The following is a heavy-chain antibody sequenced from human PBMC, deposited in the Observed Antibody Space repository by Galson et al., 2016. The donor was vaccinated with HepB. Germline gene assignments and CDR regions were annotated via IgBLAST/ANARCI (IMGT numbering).Heavy chain of an antibody. CDR3: ARVVGTGWYEGSFDY. V-gene: IGHV3-72*01. CDR1: GFTFSDHY. CDR2: TRDKANSYST. Sequence: SLRLSCAASGFTFSDHYMDWVRQAPGKGLEWVGRTRDKANSYSTQYAASVKGRFTISRDDSKNSLHLQMNSLKTEDTAVYFCARVVGTGWYEGSFDYWGQGTLVTVSS. J-gene: IGHJ4*02. D-gene: IGHD6-19*01.